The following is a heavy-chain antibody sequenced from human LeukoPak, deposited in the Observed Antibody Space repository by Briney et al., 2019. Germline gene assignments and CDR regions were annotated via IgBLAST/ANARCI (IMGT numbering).Heavy chain of an antibody. CDR2: IKQDGSEK. D-gene: IGHD3-10*01. CDR3: AKGGYGSGTNYLDYYMDV. J-gene: IGHJ6*03. CDR1: GFSFSSYW. V-gene: IGHV3-7*03. Sequence: PGGSLRLSCAASGFSFSSYWMSWVRQAPGKGLECVANIKQDGSEKYYVDSVKGRFTISRDNAKNSLYLQMNSLRAEDTAVYYRAKGGYGSGTNYLDYYMDVWGKGTTVTISS.